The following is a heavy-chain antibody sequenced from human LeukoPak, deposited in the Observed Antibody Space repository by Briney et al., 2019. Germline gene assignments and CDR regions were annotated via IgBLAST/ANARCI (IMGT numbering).Heavy chain of an antibody. CDR3: ARDHAGVVVPACWFDP. CDR1: GGTFSSYA. V-gene: IGHV1-69*05. CDR2: IIPIFGTA. J-gene: IGHJ5*02. Sequence: SVKVSCKASGGTFSSYAISWVRQAPGQGLEWMGGIIPIFGTANYAQKFQGRVTITTDESTSTAYMELSSLRSEDTAVYYCARDHAGVVVPACWFDPWGQGTLVTVSS. D-gene: IGHD2-2*01.